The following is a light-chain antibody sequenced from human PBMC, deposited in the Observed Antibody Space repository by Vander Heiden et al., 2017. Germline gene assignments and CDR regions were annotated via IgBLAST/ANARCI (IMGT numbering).Light chain of an antibody. Sequence: NFKLTQPHSVSESPGKTVTISCTASSGSIASNYVQWYQQRPGSAPTTVIYEDKYRPSRVPDRFSGSIDSSSNSASLTISGLKTEDEGDYFCQTYDSNNWVFGGGTKLTVL. CDR1: SGSIASNY. CDR2: EDK. CDR3: QTYDSNNWV. J-gene: IGLJ3*02. V-gene: IGLV6-57*02.